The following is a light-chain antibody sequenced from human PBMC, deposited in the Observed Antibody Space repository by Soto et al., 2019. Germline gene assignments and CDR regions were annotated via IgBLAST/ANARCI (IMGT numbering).Light chain of an antibody. CDR3: QRYGSSPLIT. V-gene: IGKV3-20*01. CDR1: QSLSSST. J-gene: IGKJ5*01. CDR2: GTS. Sequence: ETVLPQSPVTLCLPPWERATRSCRASQSLSSSTLALYQQRPGQTPRHLIYGTSSRATGIPDRFSGSGSGTDFTLTISRLEPEDFAVYFCQRYGSSPLITFGQGTRLENK.